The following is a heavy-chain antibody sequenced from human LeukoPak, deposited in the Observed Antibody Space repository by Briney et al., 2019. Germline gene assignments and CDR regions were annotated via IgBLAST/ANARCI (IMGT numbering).Heavy chain of an antibody. CDR1: GGSISSYY. V-gene: IGHV4-59*01. CDR3: ERGGVVVTAIVPDAFDI. D-gene: IGHD2-21*02. Sequence: SETLSLTCTVAGGSISSYYWSWIRQPAGKGLEWIGSIYYSGSTNYNRSLKSRVTISVDTSKNQFSLKLRSVTAAETAAYYCERGGVVVTAIVPDAFDIWGQGTMVTVSS. J-gene: IGHJ3*02. CDR2: IYYSGST.